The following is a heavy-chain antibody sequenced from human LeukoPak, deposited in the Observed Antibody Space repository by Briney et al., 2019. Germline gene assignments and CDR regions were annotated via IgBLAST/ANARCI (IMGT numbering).Heavy chain of an antibody. J-gene: IGHJ4*02. V-gene: IGHV3-23*01. Sequence: GGSLRLSCAASGFTFSNYAMSWVRQAPGKGLEWVSAVSGRDTSTYYTDSVKGRFTISRDNSKNTQYLQMNSLSAEDTAIYYCAKWGDYDVLTGYYDSDYWGQGTLVTVSS. CDR3: AKWGDYDVLTGYYDSDY. CDR2: VSGRDTST. D-gene: IGHD3-9*01. CDR1: GFTFSNYA.